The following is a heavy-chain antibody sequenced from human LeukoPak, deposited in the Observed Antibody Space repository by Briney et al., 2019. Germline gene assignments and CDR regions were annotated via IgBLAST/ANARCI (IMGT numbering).Heavy chain of an antibody. V-gene: IGHV3-53*05. D-gene: IGHD2-8*01. CDR3: AKDRCSNGVGCYYYYMDV. J-gene: IGHJ6*03. CDR1: GFTVSSNY. CDR2: IYSGGST. Sequence: GGSLRLSCAASGFTVSSNYMSWVRQAPGKGLEWVSVIYSGGSTYYADSVKGRFSISRDSSKNILYLQMNSLRAEDTAVYYCAKDRCSNGVGCYYYYMDVWGKGTTVTISS.